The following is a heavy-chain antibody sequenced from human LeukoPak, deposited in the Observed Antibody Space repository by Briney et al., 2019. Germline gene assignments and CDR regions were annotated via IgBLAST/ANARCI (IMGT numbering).Heavy chain of an antibody. CDR3: ARGTSGLSPPYYYYYMDV. CDR2: INPSGGST. V-gene: IGHV1-46*03. CDR1: GYTFTSYY. Sequence: ASLKVSCKASGYTFTSYYMHWVRQAPGQGLEWMGIINPSGGSTSYAQKFQGRVTMTRDTSTSTVYMELSSLRSEDTAVYYCARGTSGLSPPYYYYYMDVWGKGTTVTVSS. J-gene: IGHJ6*03. D-gene: IGHD3-3*01.